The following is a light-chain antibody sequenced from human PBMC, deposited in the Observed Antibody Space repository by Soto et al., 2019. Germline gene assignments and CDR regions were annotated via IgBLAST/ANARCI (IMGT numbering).Light chain of an antibody. CDR3: QQSYSTPLT. CDR2: AAS. Sequence: GERATLSCTASQSAGTYLAWYQQKPGQAPRLLIYAASSLQSGVPSRFSGSGSGTDFTLTISSLQPEDFATYYCQQSYSTPLTFGGGTKVDNK. CDR1: QSAGTY. J-gene: IGKJ4*01. V-gene: IGKV1-39*01.